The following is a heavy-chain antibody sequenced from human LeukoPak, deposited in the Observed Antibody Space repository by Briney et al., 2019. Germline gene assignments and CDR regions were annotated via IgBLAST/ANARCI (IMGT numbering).Heavy chain of an antibody. CDR1: GDSISSSSYY. CDR2: IYYSGIT. Sequence: SETLSLTCTVSGDSISSSSYYWGWIRQPPGKGLEWIGNIYYSGITYYNPSLKSRVTLSVDTSKNQFSLKLNSVTAADTAVYYCARDYCSSTSCGNWFDPWGQGTLVTVSS. J-gene: IGHJ5*02. CDR3: ARDYCSSTSCGNWFDP. V-gene: IGHV4-39*07. D-gene: IGHD2-2*01.